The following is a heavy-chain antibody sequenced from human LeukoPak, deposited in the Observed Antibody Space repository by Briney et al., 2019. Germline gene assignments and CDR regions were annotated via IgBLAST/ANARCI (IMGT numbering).Heavy chain of an antibody. CDR1: GGSISSSSYY. CDR3: ARRRRDGSNSAFDI. V-gene: IGHV4-39*01. Sequence: SETLSLTCTVSGGSISSSSYYWGWIRQPPGKGLEWIGSIYYTGTTYYNPSLKSRVTISVDTSKNQFSLKVSSVTAADTAVYYCARRRRDGSNSAFDIWAKGQWSPSLQ. J-gene: IGHJ3*02. CDR2: IYYTGTT. D-gene: IGHD5-24*01.